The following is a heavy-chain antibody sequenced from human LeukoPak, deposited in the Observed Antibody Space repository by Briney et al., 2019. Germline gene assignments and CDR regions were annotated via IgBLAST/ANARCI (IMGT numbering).Heavy chain of an antibody. V-gene: IGHV3-30*03. D-gene: IGHD5-18*01. CDR2: ISYDGSNK. CDR1: GFTFSSYG. CDR3: ATGVSGYSYGCVVY. Sequence: GGSLRLSCAASGFTFSSYGMHWVRQAPGKGLEWVAVISYDGSNKYYADSVKGRFTISGDNSKNTLYLQMNSLRDEDTAVYYCATGVSGYSYGCVVYWGQGTLVTVSS. J-gene: IGHJ4*02.